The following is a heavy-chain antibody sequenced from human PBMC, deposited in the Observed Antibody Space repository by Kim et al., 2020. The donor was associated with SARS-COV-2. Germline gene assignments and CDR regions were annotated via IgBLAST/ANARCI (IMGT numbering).Heavy chain of an antibody. D-gene: IGHD6-6*01. V-gene: IGHV1-18*01. J-gene: IGHJ6*02. CDR3: ARDFRRFDPARPRAMDV. Sequence: ASVKVSCKASGYTFTSYGISWVRQAPGQGLEWMGWISAYNGNTNYAQKLQGRVTMTTDTSTSTAYMELRGLRSDDTAVYYCARDFRRFDPARPRAMDVWGQGTTVTVSS. CDR1: GYTFTSYG. CDR2: ISAYNGNT.